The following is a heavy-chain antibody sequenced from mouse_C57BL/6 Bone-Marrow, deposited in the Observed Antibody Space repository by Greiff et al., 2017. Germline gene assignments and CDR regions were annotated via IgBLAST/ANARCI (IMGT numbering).Heavy chain of an antibody. Sequence: QVHVKQSGAELARPGASVKMSCKASGYTFTSYTMHWVKQRPGQGLEWIGYINPSSGYTKYNQKFKDKATLTADKSSSTAYMQLSSLTSEDSAVYYCARSHGNSYGFDYWGQGTTLTVSS. J-gene: IGHJ2*01. CDR1: GYTFTSYT. D-gene: IGHD1-1*01. CDR2: INPSSGYT. CDR3: ARSHGNSYGFDY. V-gene: IGHV1-4*01.